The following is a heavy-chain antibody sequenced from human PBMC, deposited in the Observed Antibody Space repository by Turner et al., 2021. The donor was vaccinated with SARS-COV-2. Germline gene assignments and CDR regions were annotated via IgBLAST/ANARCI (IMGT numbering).Heavy chain of an antibody. D-gene: IGHD6-19*01. CDR3: ARDLGSIAVAN. CDR2: ISSSSSTI. CDR1: GFTFSSYS. V-gene: IGHV3-48*01. Sequence: VQLVESGGGLVQPGGSLRLSCAASGFTFSSYSMNWVRQAPGKVLEWVSYISSSSSTIYYADSVKGRFTISRDNAKNSLYLQMNSLRAEDTAVYYCARDLGSIAVANWGQGTLVTVSS. J-gene: IGHJ4*02.